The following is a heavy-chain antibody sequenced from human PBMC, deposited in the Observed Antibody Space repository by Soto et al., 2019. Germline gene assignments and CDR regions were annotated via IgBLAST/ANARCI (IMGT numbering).Heavy chain of an antibody. CDR2: INPNSGGT. CDR1: GYTFTGYY. V-gene: IGHV1-2*02. D-gene: IGHD2-2*01. Sequence: GASVKVSCKASGYTFTGYYMHWVRQAPGQGLEWMGWINPNSGGTNYAQKFQGRVTMTRDTSISTAYMELSRLRSDDTAVYYCARAAPAAPSSHYYYYGMDVWGQGTTVTVSS. J-gene: IGHJ6*02. CDR3: ARAAPAAPSSHYYYYGMDV.